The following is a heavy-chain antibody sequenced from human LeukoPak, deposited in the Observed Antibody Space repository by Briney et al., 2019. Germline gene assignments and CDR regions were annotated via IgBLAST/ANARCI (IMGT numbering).Heavy chain of an antibody. V-gene: IGHV3-66*02. CDR1: GFTVSSNY. J-gene: IGHJ4*02. CDR2: IYSGGST. CDR3: ASDEDSSGYSYFDY. D-gene: IGHD3-22*01. Sequence: GGSLRLSCAASGFTVSSNYMSWVRQAPGKGLEWVSVIYSGGSTYYADSVKGRFTISRDNSKNTLYLQMNSLRAEDTAVYYCASDEDSSGYSYFDYWGQGTLVTVSS.